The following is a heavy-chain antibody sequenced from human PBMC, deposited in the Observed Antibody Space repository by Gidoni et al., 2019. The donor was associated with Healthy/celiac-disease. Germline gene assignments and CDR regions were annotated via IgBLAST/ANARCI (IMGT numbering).Heavy chain of an antibody. CDR3: ARDHGSGWYYFDY. Sequence: QVQLQESGPGLVKPSQTLSLTCTVSGGSISSGSYYWSWIRQPAGKGLEWIGRIYTSGSTNYNPSLKSRVTISVDTSKNQFSLKLSSVTAADTAVYYCARDHGSGWYYFDYWGQGTLVTVSS. CDR1: GGSISSGSYY. CDR2: IYTSGST. D-gene: IGHD6-19*01. J-gene: IGHJ4*02. V-gene: IGHV4-61*02.